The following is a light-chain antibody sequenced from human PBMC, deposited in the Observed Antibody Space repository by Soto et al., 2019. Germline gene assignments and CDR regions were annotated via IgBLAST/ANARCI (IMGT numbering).Light chain of an antibody. CDR3: SSYVGSNNYV. CDR2: EVT. J-gene: IGLJ1*01. V-gene: IGLV2-8*01. Sequence: QSALTQPPSASGSPGQSVTISCIGTSSDVGRYNYVSRYQHHPGKAPKLIIYEVTKRPSGVPDRFSGSKSANTASLTVSGLQADDEADYYCSSYVGSNNYVFGTGTKLTVL. CDR1: SSDVGRYNY.